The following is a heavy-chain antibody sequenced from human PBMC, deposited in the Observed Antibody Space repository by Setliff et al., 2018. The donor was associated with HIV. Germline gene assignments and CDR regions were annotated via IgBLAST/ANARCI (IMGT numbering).Heavy chain of an antibody. D-gene: IGHD4-17*01. V-gene: IGHV1-18*01. J-gene: IGHJ4*02. CDR2: INTHSGYT. CDR3: ARSTTAD. Sequence: ASVKVSCKASGYTFNNYGISWVRQAPGQGLEWMGWINTHSGYTNYAQNVQGRVTVTMDTSTSTAYMELRSLKSDDTAVYFCARSTTADWGQGTMVTVSS. CDR1: GYTFNNYG.